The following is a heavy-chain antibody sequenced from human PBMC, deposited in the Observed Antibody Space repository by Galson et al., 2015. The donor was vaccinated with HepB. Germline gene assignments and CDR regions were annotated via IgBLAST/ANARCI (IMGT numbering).Heavy chain of an antibody. CDR1: GFTFSSYG. V-gene: IGHV3-30*18. CDR3: AKTLRDGNYYFDY. CDR2: ISYDGSNK. D-gene: IGHD5-24*01. Sequence: SLRLSCAASGFTFSSYGMHWVRQAPGKGLEWVAVISYDGSNKYYADSVKGRFTISRDKSKNTLYLQMNSLRAEDTAVYYCAKTLRDGNYYFDYWGQGTLVTVSS. J-gene: IGHJ4*02.